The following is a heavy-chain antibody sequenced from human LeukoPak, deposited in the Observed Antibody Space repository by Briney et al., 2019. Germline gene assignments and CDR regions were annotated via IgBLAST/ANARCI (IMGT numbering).Heavy chain of an antibody. CDR3: ARERWIAVAGNLDY. J-gene: IGHJ4*02. D-gene: IGHD6-19*01. Sequence: GGSLRLSCAASGFTFSSYGMHWVRQAPGKGLEWVAAISYDGGNKYYADSVKGRLTISRDNSKNTLYLQTNSLRAEDTAVYYCARERWIAVAGNLDYWGQGTLVTVSS. CDR2: ISYDGGNK. CDR1: GFTFSSYG. V-gene: IGHV3-30*03.